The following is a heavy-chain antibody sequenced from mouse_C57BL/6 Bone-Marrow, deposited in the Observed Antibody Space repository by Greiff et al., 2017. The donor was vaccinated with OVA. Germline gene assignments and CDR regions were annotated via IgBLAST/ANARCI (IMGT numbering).Heavy chain of an antibody. V-gene: IGHV5-4*01. CDR1: GFTFSSYA. D-gene: IGHD2-5*01. Sequence: EVQRVESGGGLVKPGGSLKLSCAASGFTFSSYAMSWVRQTPEKRLEWVATISDGGSYTYYPDNVKGRFTISRDNAKNNLYLQMSHLTSEDTAMYYCARGAYYSNNYAMDYWGQGTSVTVSS. CDR2: ISDGGSYT. CDR3: ARGAYYSNNYAMDY. J-gene: IGHJ4*01.